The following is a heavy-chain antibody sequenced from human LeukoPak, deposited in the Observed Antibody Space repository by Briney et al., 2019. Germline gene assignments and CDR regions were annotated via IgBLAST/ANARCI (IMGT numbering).Heavy chain of an antibody. CDR1: GGTFSSYA. CDR2: IIPILGIA. D-gene: IGHD6-19*01. J-gene: IGHJ5*02. Sequence: SVKVSCKASGGTFSSYAISWVRQAPGQGLEWMGRIIPILGIANYAQKFQGRVTITADKSTSTAYMELSSLRSEDTAVYYCASEPNLTGSSSGWYNWFDPWGQGTLVTVSS. V-gene: IGHV1-69*04. CDR3: ASEPNLTGSSSGWYNWFDP.